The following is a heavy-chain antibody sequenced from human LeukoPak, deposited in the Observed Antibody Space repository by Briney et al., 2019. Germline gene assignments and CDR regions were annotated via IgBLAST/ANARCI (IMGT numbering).Heavy chain of an antibody. V-gene: IGHV1-18*01. CDR2: ISAYNGNT. J-gene: IGHJ4*02. D-gene: IGHD3-22*01. Sequence: ASVKVSCKASGHTFTSYGISWVRQAPGQGLEWMGWISAYNGNTNYAQKLQGRVTMTTDTSTSTAYMELRSLRSDDTAVYYCARDDYYDSSGREGAFDYWGQGTLVTVSS. CDR1: GHTFTSYG. CDR3: ARDDYYDSSGREGAFDY.